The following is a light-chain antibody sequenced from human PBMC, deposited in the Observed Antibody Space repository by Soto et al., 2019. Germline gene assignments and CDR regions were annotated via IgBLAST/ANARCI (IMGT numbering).Light chain of an antibody. J-gene: IGKJ1*01. CDR1: QNLGTLY. V-gene: IGKV3-20*01. CDR3: QQYAGSPRT. Sequence: EIVWIQTARTRSLSRGGRGTLAWGTSQNLGTLYLAWFQQKSGQAPRLVIYSASRRATGIPDRFIGSGHGTDFNLTLNRVETEDFAVYFCQQYAGSPRTFGQGTKVDIK. CDR2: SAS.